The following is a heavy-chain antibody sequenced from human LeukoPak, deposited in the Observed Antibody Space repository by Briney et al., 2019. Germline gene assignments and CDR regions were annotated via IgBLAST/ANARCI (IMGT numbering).Heavy chain of an antibody. V-gene: IGHV3-30*02. D-gene: IGHD2-2*01. CDR2: IRYDGSNK. Sequence: GGSLRLSCAASGFTFSSYGMHWVRQAPGKGLEWVAFIRYDGSNKYYADSVKGRFTISRDNSKNTLHLQMNSLRAEDTAVYYCAKDAPPYCSSTSCFGYWGQGTLVTVSS. CDR3: AKDAPPYCSSTSCFGY. CDR1: GFTFSSYG. J-gene: IGHJ4*02.